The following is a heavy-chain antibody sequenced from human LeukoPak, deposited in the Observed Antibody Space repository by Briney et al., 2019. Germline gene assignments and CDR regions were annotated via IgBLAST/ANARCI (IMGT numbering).Heavy chain of an antibody. CDR2: ISSSSSYI. CDR3: ARADDIVVVPAAIDWFDP. CDR1: GFTFSSYS. Sequence: PGGSLRLSCAASGFTFSSYSMNWVRQAPRKGLEWVSSISSSSSYIYYADSVKGRFTISRDNAKNSLYLQMNSLRAEDTAVYYCARADDIVVVPAAIDWFDPWGQGTLVTVSS. V-gene: IGHV3-21*01. D-gene: IGHD2-2*01. J-gene: IGHJ5*02.